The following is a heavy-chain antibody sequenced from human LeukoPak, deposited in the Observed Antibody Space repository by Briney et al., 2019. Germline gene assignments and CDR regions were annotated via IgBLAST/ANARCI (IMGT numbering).Heavy chain of an antibody. J-gene: IGHJ3*02. D-gene: IGHD2-15*01. CDR2: IKQDGSET. CDR3: AKVSGDIVVVVADDAFDI. Sequence: PGGSLRLSCATSGFIFSNYWMSWVRQAPGKGLEWVANIKQDGSETYYADSVKGRFTISRDNSKNTLYLQMNSLRAEDTAVYYCAKVSGDIVVVVADDAFDIWGQGTMVTVSS. CDR1: GFIFSNYW. V-gene: IGHV3-7*03.